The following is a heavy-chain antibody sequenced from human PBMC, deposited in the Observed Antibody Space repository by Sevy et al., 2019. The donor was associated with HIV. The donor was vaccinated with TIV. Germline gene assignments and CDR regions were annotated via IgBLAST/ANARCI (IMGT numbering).Heavy chain of an antibody. CDR1: GFTFSSYA. CDR3: AKDRRIAADGTGKISWFDP. J-gene: IGHJ5*02. CDR2: ISGSGGST. Sequence: GGSLRLSCAASGFTFSSYAMSWVRQAPGKGLEWVSAISGSGGSTYYADSVKGRFTISRDNSKNTLYLQMNSLRAEDTAVYYCAKDRRIAADGTGKISWFDPWGQGTLVTVSS. D-gene: IGHD6-13*01. V-gene: IGHV3-23*01.